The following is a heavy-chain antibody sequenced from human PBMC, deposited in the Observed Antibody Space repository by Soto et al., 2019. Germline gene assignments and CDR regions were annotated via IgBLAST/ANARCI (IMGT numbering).Heavy chain of an antibody. CDR2: IHHSGST. J-gene: IGHJ6*02. Sequence: SETLSLTCSVSGGSITSLYCSWFRQPPGKGLEWIGYIHHSGSTSYNPSLKSRVTMSVDTSKNHFSLKVNSVTAADTALYYCARQGFGQLHGLVDVWGPGTTVTVSS. D-gene: IGHD2-21*01. CDR1: GGSITSLY. CDR3: ARQGFGQLHGLVDV. V-gene: IGHV4-59*08.